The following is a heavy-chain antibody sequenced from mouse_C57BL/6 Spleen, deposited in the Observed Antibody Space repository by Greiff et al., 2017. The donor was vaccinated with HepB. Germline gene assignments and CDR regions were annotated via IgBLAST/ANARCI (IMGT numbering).Heavy chain of an antibody. V-gene: IGHV5-4*01. CDR2: ISDGGSYT. Sequence: EVHLVESGGGLVKPGGSLKLSCAASGFTFSSYAMSWVRQTPEKRLEWVATISDGGSYTYYPDNVKGRFTISRDNAKNNLYLQMSHLKSEDTAMYYCARERELRNWYFDVWGTGTTVTVSS. CDR3: ARERELRNWYFDV. J-gene: IGHJ1*03. CDR1: GFTFSSYA.